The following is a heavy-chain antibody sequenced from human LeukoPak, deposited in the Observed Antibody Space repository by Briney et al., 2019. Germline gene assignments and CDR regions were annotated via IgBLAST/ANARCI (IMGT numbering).Heavy chain of an antibody. V-gene: IGHV4-59*08. Sequence: SETLSLTCTVSGGSISDYYWSWIRQPPGKGLEWIGYIYYSGSTKYHPSLKPRVTLSVDTSKNQFSLNLSSVTAADTAVYYCARTSYYYDTSGYNWYFALWGRGTLVTVSS. CDR2: IYYSGST. CDR3: ARTSYYYDTSGYNWYFAL. D-gene: IGHD3-22*01. J-gene: IGHJ2*01. CDR1: GGSISDYY.